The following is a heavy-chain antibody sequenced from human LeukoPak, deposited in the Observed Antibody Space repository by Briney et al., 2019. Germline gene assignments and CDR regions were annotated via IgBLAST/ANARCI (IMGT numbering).Heavy chain of an antibody. D-gene: IGHD5-18*01. Sequence: PGGSLRLSCAVSGFTFSSYWMNWVRQAPGKGLEWVANIKRDGSQKYYVDSVRGRLTISRDNAKNSLYLQLNSLRAEDTAVYYCARDEPGDSYGLYWGQGTLVTVSS. CDR2: IKRDGSQK. CDR3: ARDEPGDSYGLY. V-gene: IGHV3-7*05. CDR1: GFTFSSYW. J-gene: IGHJ4*02.